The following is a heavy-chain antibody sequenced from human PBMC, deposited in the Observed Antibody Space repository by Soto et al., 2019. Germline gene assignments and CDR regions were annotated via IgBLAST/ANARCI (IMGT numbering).Heavy chain of an antibody. CDR1: GGSITSYY. V-gene: IGHV4-59*01. Sequence: SETLSLTCTVSGGSITSYYWSWIRQPPGKGLEYIGYIYYSGSTNYNPSLKSRVTMSVDTSKNQFSLKLSSVTAADTAVYYCARVLTSLRTEPFDPWGQGTLVTVSS. D-gene: IGHD3-16*01. CDR3: ARVLTSLRTEPFDP. J-gene: IGHJ5*02. CDR2: IYYSGST.